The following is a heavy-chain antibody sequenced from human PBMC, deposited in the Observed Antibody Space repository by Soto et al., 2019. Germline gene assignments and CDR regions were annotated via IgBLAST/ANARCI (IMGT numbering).Heavy chain of an antibody. J-gene: IGHJ2*01. CDR3: ARTIVAAGGRRSFDL. V-gene: IGHV3-11*05. CDR1: GFTFSDYY. D-gene: IGHD6-13*01. Sequence: QVQLVESGGGLVKPGGSLRLSCAASGFTFSDYYMSWIRQAPGKGLEWVSYINSSSSYTNYADSVKGRFTISRDNATNSLYLQMNSLRAEDTAVYYCARTIVAAGGRRSFDLWGRGTLVTVSS. CDR2: INSSSSYT.